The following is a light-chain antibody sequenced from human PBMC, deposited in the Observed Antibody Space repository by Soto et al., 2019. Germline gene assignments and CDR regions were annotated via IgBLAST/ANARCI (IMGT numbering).Light chain of an antibody. J-gene: IGKJ4*01. V-gene: IGKV3-20*01. CDR3: QQYFTSPLT. CDR1: QSVSSNY. Sequence: EVVLTQSPDTLSLSPGESATLSCRASQSVSSNYLAWYQQKPGQAPRLLIYGVSPRATGIPDRFSGSGSGTDFSLTISRLEPEDFALYYCQQYFTSPLTFGGGTKVDIK. CDR2: GVS.